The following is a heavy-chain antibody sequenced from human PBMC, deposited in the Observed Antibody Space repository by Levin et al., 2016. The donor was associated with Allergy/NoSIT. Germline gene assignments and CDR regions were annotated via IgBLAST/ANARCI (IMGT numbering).Heavy chain of an antibody. J-gene: IGHJ5*02. CDR3: ASGGIVSSPWYQLENEGWFDP. Sequence: GGSLRLSCAASGFTFSSYAMSWVRQAPGKGLEWVSAISGSGGSTYYADSVKGRFTISRDNSKNTLYLQMNSLRAEDTAVYYCASGGIVSSPWYQLENEGWFDPWGQGTLVTVSS. D-gene: IGHD2-2*01. CDR2: ISGSGGST. CDR1: GFTFSSYA. V-gene: IGHV3-23*01.